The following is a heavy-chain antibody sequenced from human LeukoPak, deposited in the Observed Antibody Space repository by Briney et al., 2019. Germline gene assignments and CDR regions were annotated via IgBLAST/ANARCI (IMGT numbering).Heavy chain of an antibody. CDR1: GGTFSSYA. J-gene: IGHJ4*02. V-gene: IGHV1-69*05. D-gene: IGHD4-23*01. CDR2: IIPIFGTA. CDR3: ARQGYGGNPQGAADY. Sequence: GASVKVSCKASGGTFSSYAISWVRQAPGQGLEWMGGIIPIFGTANYAQKFQGRVTMTTDTSTSTAYMELRSLRSDDTAVYYCARQGYGGNPQGAADYWGQGPLVTVSS.